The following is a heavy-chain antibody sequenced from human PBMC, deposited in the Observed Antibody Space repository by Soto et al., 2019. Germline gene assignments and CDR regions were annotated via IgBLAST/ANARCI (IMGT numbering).Heavy chain of an antibody. V-gene: IGHV3-53*01. CDR1: GFTVGNNY. Sequence: EVQLVESGGGLIQPGGSLKLACAASGFTVGNNYMSWVRQAPGKGLEWVSLIYSTGTTKYADSVKGRFTVSRDNAKNTLYLQMNCLRVADTSVYYCAKVGRGSGSPSNSFGYWGQGTLVTVSS. D-gene: IGHD3-10*01. CDR2: IYSTGTT. J-gene: IGHJ4*02. CDR3: AKVGRGSGSPSNSFGY.